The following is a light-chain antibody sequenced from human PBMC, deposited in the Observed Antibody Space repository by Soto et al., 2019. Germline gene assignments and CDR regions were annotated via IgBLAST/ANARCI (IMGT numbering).Light chain of an antibody. CDR3: QQHGSSPPT. CDR2: GAS. J-gene: IGKJ4*01. CDR1: PSVLYRSNNRSY. Sequence: DIVMTQSPDSLAVSMGERSTILCKSSPSVLYRSNNRSYLAWYQQKPGQPPKLLIYGASNRATGIPDRFSGSGSGTDFTLTISRLEPEDFAVYCCQQHGSSPPTFGGGTKVAI. V-gene: IGKV4-1*01.